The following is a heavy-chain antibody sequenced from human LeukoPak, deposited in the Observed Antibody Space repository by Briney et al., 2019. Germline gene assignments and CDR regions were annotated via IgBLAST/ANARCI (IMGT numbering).Heavy chain of an antibody. CDR2: INPNSGGT. D-gene: IGHD2-2*01. CDR1: GYTFTGYY. V-gene: IGHV1-2*06. J-gene: IGHJ5*02. CDR3: AKSGCGGTSCYQPYNRFDP. Sequence: ASVKVSCKASGYTFTGYYMHWVRQAPGQGLEWMGRINPNSGGTNYAQKFQGRVTMTRDTSISTAYMELSSLRSDDTAVYYCAKSGCGGTSCYQPYNRFDPWAREAWSPSPQ.